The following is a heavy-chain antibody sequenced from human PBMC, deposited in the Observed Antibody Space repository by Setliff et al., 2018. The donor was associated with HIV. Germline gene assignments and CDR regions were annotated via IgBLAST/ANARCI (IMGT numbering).Heavy chain of an antibody. CDR3: ATDNGPSYSMDI. CDR2: IKKSSDGGKT. V-gene: IGHV3-15*01. J-gene: IGHJ6*02. Sequence: GGSLRLSCVASGFTFNNAWMNWVRQAPGKGLEWLGRIKKSSDGGKTDDASPVKGRFTISRDDSKNTLYLQIKSLKIEDTAVYFCATDNGPSYSMDIWGQGTTVTVSS. CDR1: GFTFNNAW. D-gene: IGHD2-21*01.